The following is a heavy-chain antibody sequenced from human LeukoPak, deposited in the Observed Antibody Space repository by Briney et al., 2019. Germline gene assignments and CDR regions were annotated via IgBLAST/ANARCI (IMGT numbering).Heavy chain of an antibody. CDR3: ARTYCGGDCRGYYYHYYMDV. J-gene: IGHJ6*03. CDR1: GGSISSYY. CDR2: IYYSGST. V-gene: IGHV4-59*12. Sequence: SETLSLTCTVSGGSISSYYWSWIRQPPGKGLEWIGYIYYSGSTNYKPSLKSRVTISVDTSKNQFSLKLSSVTAADTAVYYCARTYCGGDCRGYYYHYYMDVWGKGTTVTISS. D-gene: IGHD2-21*02.